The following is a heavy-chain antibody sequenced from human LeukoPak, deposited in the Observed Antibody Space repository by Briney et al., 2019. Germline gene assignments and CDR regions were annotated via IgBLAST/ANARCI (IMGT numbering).Heavy chain of an antibody. J-gene: IGHJ4*02. CDR2: IRYDGGHE. CDR3: ARDLCSSPSCLDD. Sequence: PGGSLRLSCAASGFTFSDYGILWVRQAPGKGLEWVAFIRYDGGHEYYADSVRGRFTISRDNSKNTVYLQMNSLRPEDTAVYYCARDLCSSPSCLDDWGQGTLVTVSS. CDR1: GFTFSDYG. V-gene: IGHV3-30*02. D-gene: IGHD2-2*01.